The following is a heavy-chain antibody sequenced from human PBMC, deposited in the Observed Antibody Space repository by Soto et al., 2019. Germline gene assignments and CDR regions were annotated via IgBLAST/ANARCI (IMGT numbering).Heavy chain of an antibody. V-gene: IGHV1-58*01. CDR2: IVVGSGNT. CDR3: AAVHCGSTSCRYYYYYGMDV. Sequence: ASVKVSCKASGFTFTSSAVQWVRQARGRRLEWIGWIVVGSGNTNYAQKFQERVTITRDMSTSTAYMELSSLRSEDTAVYYCAAVHCGSTSCRYYYYYGMDVWGQGTTVTVSS. D-gene: IGHD2-2*01. CDR1: GFTFTSSA. J-gene: IGHJ6*02.